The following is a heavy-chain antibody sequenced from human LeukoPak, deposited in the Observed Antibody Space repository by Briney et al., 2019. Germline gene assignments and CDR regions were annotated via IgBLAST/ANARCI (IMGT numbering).Heavy chain of an antibody. CDR2: IIPIFGTA. J-gene: IGHJ4*02. Sequence: SVKVSCKASGGTFSSYAISWVRQAPGQGLEWMGGIIPIFGTANYAQKFQGRVTITADESTSTAYMELSSLRSEDTAVYYCARVGVTVTTFDYWGQGTLVTVSS. CDR1: GGTFSSYA. D-gene: IGHD4-17*01. CDR3: ARVGVTVTTFDY. V-gene: IGHV1-69*13.